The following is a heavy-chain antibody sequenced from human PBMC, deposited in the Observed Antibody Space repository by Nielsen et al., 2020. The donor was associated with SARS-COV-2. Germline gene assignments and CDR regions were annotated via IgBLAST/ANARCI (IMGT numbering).Heavy chain of an antibody. V-gene: IGHV1-2*04. J-gene: IGHJ4*02. CDR1: GYTFTGYY. D-gene: IGHD3-16*02. CDR3: ARSGYYDYVWGSYRYSYFDY. CDR2: INPNSGGT. Sequence: ASVKVSCKASGYTFTGYYMHWVRQAPGQGLEWMGWINPNSGGTNYAQKFQGWVTMTRDTSISTAYMELSRLRSDDTAVYYCARSGYYDYVWGSYRYSYFDYWGQGTLVTVSS.